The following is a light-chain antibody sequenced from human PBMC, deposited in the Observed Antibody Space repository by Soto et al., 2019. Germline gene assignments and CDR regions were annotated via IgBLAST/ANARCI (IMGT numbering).Light chain of an antibody. J-gene: IGKJ1*01. CDR2: DAS. V-gene: IGKV1-5*01. Sequence: DIQMTQSPSTLSASVGDRVTITCRASQTISYWLAWYQQKPGKAPNLLIYDASTLERGVPSRFSGTGSGTEFTLTIDRLQPDDFATYYCQHYNSYSEAFGQGTKVDIK. CDR3: QHYNSYSEA. CDR1: QTISYW.